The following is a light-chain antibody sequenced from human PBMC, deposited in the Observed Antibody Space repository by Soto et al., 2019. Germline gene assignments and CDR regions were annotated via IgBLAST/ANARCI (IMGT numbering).Light chain of an antibody. Sequence: QSVLTQPPSASGSPGQSVTISCTGTSSDVGGYNYVSWYQQHPGKAPKLMIYEVSKRPSGVPDRFSGSKSGNTASLTVSGLQAEDEADYYCSSYAGSNSYGFGTGTKATVL. CDR1: SSDVGGYNY. CDR2: EVS. V-gene: IGLV2-8*01. J-gene: IGLJ1*01. CDR3: SSYAGSNSYG.